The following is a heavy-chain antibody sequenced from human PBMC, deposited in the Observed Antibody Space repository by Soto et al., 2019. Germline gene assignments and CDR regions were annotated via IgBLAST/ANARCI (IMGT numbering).Heavy chain of an antibody. Sequence: EVQLVESGGGLVQPGGSLRLSCAASGFTLSNFWMSWVRQAPGKGLEWVASIKEDGSEKTYVDSVEGRFTISRDNAQNSLDLQMSRLRVVDASVYYCASYRKLGCWGQATQVIVSS. CDR2: IKEDGSEK. V-gene: IGHV3-7*03. D-gene: IGHD1-26*01. CDR1: GFTLSNFW. J-gene: IGHJ4*02. CDR3: ASYRKLGC.